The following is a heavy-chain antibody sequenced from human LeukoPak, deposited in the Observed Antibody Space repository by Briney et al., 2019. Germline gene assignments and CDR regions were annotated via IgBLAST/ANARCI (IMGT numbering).Heavy chain of an antibody. Sequence: SVKVSCKASGYTFTGYYMHWERQAPGQGLEWMGGIIPIFGTANYAQKFQGRVTITADESTSTAYMELSSLRSEDTAVYYCARDIATVATIGNYYYGMDVWGQGTTVTVSS. D-gene: IGHD5-12*01. V-gene: IGHV1-69*13. J-gene: IGHJ6*02. CDR3: ARDIATVATIGNYYYGMDV. CDR1: GYTFTGYY. CDR2: IIPIFGTA.